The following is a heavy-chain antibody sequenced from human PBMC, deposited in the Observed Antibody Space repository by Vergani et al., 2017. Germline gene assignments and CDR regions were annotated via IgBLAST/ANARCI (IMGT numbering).Heavy chain of an antibody. CDR1: GYSFTSYW. J-gene: IGHJ4*02. Sequence: EVQLVQSGAEVKKPGESLKISCKGSGYSFTSYWIGWVRQMPGKGLEWMGIIYPGDSDTRYSPSFQGKVTISADKTITTAYLQWSSLKDSDTAMYYCARGPQTYYYGSGHMEYFDYWGQGTLVTVSS. CDR2: IYPGDSDT. CDR3: ARGPQTYYYGSGHMEYFDY. V-gene: IGHV5-51*01. D-gene: IGHD3-10*01.